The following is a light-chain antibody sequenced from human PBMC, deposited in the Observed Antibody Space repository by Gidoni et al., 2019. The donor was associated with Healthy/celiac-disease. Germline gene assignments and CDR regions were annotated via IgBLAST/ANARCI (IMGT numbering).Light chain of an antibody. V-gene: IGKV2-28*01. Sequence: DIVMTQSPLSLPVTPGEPASISCRSSQSLLHSNGYNYSDWYLQKPGQSPQLLIYLGSNRASGVPDRFSGSGSGTDFTLKISRVEAEDVGVYYCRQALQTPTFGQGTKVEIK. J-gene: IGKJ1*01. CDR1: QSLLHSNGYNY. CDR2: LGS. CDR3: RQALQTPT.